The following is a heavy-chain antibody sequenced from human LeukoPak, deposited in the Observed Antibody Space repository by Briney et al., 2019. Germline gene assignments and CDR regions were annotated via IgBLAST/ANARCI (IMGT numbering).Heavy chain of an antibody. CDR1: GGSFSGYY. CDR2: INHSGST. J-gene: IGHJ4*02. D-gene: IGHD5-12*01. V-gene: IGHV4-34*01. CDR3: ARVSGYDWESFYDY. Sequence: PSEILSLTCAVYGGSFSGYYWSWIRQPPGKGLEWIGEINHSGSTNYNPSLKSRVTISVDTSKNQFSLKLSSVTAADTVVYYCARVSGYDWESFYDYWGQGSLVTVSS.